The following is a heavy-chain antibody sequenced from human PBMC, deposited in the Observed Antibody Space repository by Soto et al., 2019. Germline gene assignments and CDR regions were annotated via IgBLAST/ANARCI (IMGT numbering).Heavy chain of an antibody. CDR2: ISGSGGST. Sequence: EVQLLESGGGLVQPGGSLSLSCAASGFTFSSYAMNWVRQAPGKGLEWVSSISGSGGSTFYADSVKGRFTISRDNSKNTLYLQMNSLRAADTAVYYCAKGYSGWYWGAFDYWGQGTLVTVSS. CDR3: AKGYSGWYWGAFDY. J-gene: IGHJ4*02. D-gene: IGHD6-19*01. V-gene: IGHV3-23*01. CDR1: GFTFSSYA.